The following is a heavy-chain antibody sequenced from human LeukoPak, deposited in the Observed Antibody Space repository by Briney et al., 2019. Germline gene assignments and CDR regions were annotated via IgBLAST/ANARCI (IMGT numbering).Heavy chain of an antibody. J-gene: IGHJ4*02. D-gene: IGHD6-19*01. CDR3: ARDEGKFIAVAGNFDY. CDR1: GFTFSSYE. Sequence: GGSLRLSCAASGFTFSSYEMNWVRQAPGKGLEWVSYISGSGSTIYYADSVKGRFTISRDNAKNSLYLQMNSLRAEDTAVYYCARDEGKFIAVAGNFDYWGQGTLVTVSS. CDR2: ISGSGSTI. V-gene: IGHV3-48*03.